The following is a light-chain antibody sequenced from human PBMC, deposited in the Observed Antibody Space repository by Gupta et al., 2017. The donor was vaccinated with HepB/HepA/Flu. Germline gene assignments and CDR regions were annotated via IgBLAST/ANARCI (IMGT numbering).Light chain of an antibody. V-gene: IGLV2-14*03. CDR3: TSYTSNSTVL. Sequence: SAPTHPASVSRSPGPSITISCTASSSDVGGNKFVSWYQQHPGQAPKLLIYDVTNRPSGVPIRFSGSKSGNTASLTISGLQVGDEADYYGTSYTSNSTVLFGGGTRLTV. CDR1: SSDVGGNKF. CDR2: DVT. J-gene: IGLJ3*02.